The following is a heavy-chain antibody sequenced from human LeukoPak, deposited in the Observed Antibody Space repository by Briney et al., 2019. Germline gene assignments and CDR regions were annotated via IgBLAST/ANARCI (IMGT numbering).Heavy chain of an antibody. CDR2: IYYSGST. CDR3: ARDNRRNYGMDV. V-gene: IGHV4-59*01. J-gene: IGHJ6*02. D-gene: IGHD1-14*01. Sequence: SETLSLTCTVSGGSISSYYWSWIRQHPGKGLEWIGYIYYSGSTNYTPSLKSRGTISVDTSKNQSSLKLSSVTAADTAVYYCARDNRRNYGMDVWGQGTTVTVSS. CDR1: GGSISSYY.